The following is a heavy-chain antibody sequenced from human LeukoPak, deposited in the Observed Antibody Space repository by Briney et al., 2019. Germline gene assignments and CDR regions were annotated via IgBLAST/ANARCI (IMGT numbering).Heavy chain of an antibody. CDR2: ISGSGGST. V-gene: IGHV3-23*01. Sequence: GGSLRLSCAASGFTFSSYGMSWVRQAPGKGLEWVSAISGSGGSTYYADSVKGRFTISRDNSENTLYLQMNSLRAEDTAVYYCAKDRGYCSGGSCYPIWANWFDPWGQGTLVTVSS. D-gene: IGHD2-15*01. CDR3: AKDRGYCSGGSCYPIWANWFDP. CDR1: GFTFSSYG. J-gene: IGHJ5*02.